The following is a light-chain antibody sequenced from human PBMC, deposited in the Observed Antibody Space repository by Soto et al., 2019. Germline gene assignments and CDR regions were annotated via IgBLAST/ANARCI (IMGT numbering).Light chain of an antibody. CDR2: DAS. J-gene: IGKJ1*01. Sequence: DIQMTQSPSPLSASVGARVTITCRASQSISSWVAWYQQKPGKAPKLLIYDASSLESGVPSRFSGSGSGTEFTLTISSLQPDDFATYYCQQYNSYPWTFGQGTKVEIK. CDR1: QSISSW. V-gene: IGKV1-5*01. CDR3: QQYNSYPWT.